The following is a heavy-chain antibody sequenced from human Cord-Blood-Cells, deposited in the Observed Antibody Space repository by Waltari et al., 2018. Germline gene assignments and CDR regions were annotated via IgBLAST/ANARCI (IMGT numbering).Heavy chain of an antibody. J-gene: IGHJ4*02. CDR2: IYYSGSP. V-gene: IGHV4-39*01. CDR3: ARQPYDFWSGYYLDY. Sequence: QLQLQESGPGLVKPSETLSLTCTVSGGSISSSSYYWGWIRQPPGKGLEGIGSIYYSGSPNYNPPLKSRVTISIDTSKNQFSLKLSSVTAADTAVYYCARQPYDFWSGYYLDYWGQGTLVTVSS. D-gene: IGHD3-3*01. CDR1: GGSISSSSYY.